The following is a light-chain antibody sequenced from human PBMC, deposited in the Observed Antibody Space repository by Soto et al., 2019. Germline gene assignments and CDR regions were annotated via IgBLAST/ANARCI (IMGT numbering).Light chain of an antibody. CDR1: SSDVGGYNY. J-gene: IGLJ1*01. V-gene: IGLV2-14*03. CDR3: YSYTSRNTYV. Sequence: QSALTQPASVSGSPGQSITISCTGTSSDVGGYNYVSWYQHHPGKVPQLMIYDVSSRPSGVSNRFSGSKSGNTASLTISGLQAEDEADYYCYSYTSRNTYVFGTGTKVTV. CDR2: DVS.